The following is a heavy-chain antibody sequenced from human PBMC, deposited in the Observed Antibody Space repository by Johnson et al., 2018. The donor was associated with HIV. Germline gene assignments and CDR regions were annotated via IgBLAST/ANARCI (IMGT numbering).Heavy chain of an antibody. CDR1: GFTFSGYA. Sequence: QVQLVESGGGVVQPGRSLRLSCEVSGFTFSGYAMHWVRQAPGKGLEWVALISFDGSDKYYADSVKGRITISRDNSKSTLYPQMNSLRAEDTAVYYCARPCTWNFYDAFDIWGQGTMVTVSS. J-gene: IGHJ3*02. CDR3: ARPCTWNFYDAFDI. V-gene: IGHV3-30*04. CDR2: ISFDGSDK. D-gene: IGHD1-7*01.